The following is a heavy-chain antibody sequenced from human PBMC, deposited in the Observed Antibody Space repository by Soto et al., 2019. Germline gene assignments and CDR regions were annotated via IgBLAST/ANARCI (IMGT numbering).Heavy chain of an antibody. CDR3: ARVAAAGGANCFDP. D-gene: IGHD6-13*01. Sequence: VQLVQSGAEVRKPGASVKVSCKASGYTFTSYDISWVRQAPGQGLEWMGWISAYNGNTNNAQKLQGRVTMTTDPSTSTAYMELRSLRSDDTAVYYCARVAAAGGANCFDPWGQGTLLTVSS. V-gene: IGHV1-18*01. J-gene: IGHJ5*02. CDR1: GYTFTSYD. CDR2: ISAYNGNT.